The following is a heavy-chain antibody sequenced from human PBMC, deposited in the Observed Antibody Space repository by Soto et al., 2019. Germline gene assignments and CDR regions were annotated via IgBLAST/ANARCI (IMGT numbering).Heavy chain of an antibody. Sequence: SETLSLTCTVSGVSISSSSYYWGWIRQPPGKGLEWIGSIYYSGSTYYNPSLKSRVTISVDTSKNQFSLKLSSVTAADTAVYYCARHPLNIVVVVAATLSWFDPWGQGTLVTVSS. CDR1: GVSISSSSYY. CDR3: ARHPLNIVVVVAATLSWFDP. J-gene: IGHJ5*02. V-gene: IGHV4-39*01. CDR2: IYYSGST. D-gene: IGHD2-15*01.